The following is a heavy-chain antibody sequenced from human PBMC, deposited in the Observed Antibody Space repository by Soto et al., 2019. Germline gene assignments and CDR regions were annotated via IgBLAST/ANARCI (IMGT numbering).Heavy chain of an antibody. V-gene: IGHV1-18*01. CDR3: ARANSRLLRFLEWPAKIIDY. Sequence: ASVKVSCKASGYTFTSYGISWVRQAPGQGLEWMGWISAYNGNTNYAQKLQGRVTMTTDTSTSTAYMELRSLRSDDTAVYYCARANSRLLRFLEWPAKIIDYWGQGTLVTVSS. CDR1: GYTFTSYG. CDR2: ISAYNGNT. D-gene: IGHD3-3*01. J-gene: IGHJ4*02.